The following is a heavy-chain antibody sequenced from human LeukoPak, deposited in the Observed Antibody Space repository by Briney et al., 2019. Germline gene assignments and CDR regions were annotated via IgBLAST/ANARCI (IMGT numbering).Heavy chain of an antibody. V-gene: IGHV1-69*04. CDR2: IIPILDIS. D-gene: IGHD6-19*01. CDR3: ARVGNSGWTPWYYYGMDV. CDR1: GGTFSSYA. J-gene: IGHJ6*02. Sequence: SVKVSCKASGGTFSSYAISWVRQAPGQGLEWMGRIIPILDISNYAQKFQGRVTITADKSTSTAYMELSSLRSEDTAVYYCARVGNSGWTPWYYYGMDVWGQGTTVTVSS.